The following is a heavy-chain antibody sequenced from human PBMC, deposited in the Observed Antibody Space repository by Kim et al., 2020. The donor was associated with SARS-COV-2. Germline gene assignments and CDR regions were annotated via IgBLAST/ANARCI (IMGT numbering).Heavy chain of an antibody. J-gene: IGHJ5*01. CDR2: ISYAGTIK. V-gene: IGHV3-30-3*01. Sequence: GGSLRLSCSASGFTFRNYTMHWVRQAPGKGLEWVAVISYAGTIKYYSDSVKGRFTISRDNSRNALYLQMNSLRLDDTSVYFCGRDVKWAVDSWGQGTLVTVSS. D-gene: IGHD2-8*01. CDR3: GRDVKWAVDS. CDR1: GFTFRNYT.